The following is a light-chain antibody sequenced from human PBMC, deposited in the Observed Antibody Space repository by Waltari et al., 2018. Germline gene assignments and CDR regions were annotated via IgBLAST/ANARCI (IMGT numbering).Light chain of an antibody. Sequence: HSALTQPASVSGSPGQSITIPCAGTSSDVEAYNDVAWYQQHPGKAPKLIISDVNTRPSAVSNLGSGSKSGNTASLTISGLQADDEADYYCSSYTTTSTYVFGTGTTVSVL. CDR1: SSDVEAYND. CDR2: DVN. V-gene: IGLV2-14*03. J-gene: IGLJ1*01. CDR3: SSYTTTSTYV.